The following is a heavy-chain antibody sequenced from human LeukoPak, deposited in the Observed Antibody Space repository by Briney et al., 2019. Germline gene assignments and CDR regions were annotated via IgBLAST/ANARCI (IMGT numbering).Heavy chain of an antibody. CDR1: GGSISSSSYY. Sequence: KPSETLSLTCTVSGGSISSSSYYWGWIRQPPGKGLEWIGSIYYSGSTYYNPSLKSRVTISVDTSKNQFSLKLSSVTAADRAVYYCARVTTVRSPYYLDYWGQGTLVTVSS. V-gene: IGHV4-39*07. CDR2: IYYSGST. J-gene: IGHJ4*02. D-gene: IGHD1-14*01. CDR3: ARVTTVRSPYYLDY.